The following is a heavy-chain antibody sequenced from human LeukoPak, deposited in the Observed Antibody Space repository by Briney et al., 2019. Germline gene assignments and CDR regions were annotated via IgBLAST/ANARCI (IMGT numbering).Heavy chain of an antibody. J-gene: IGHJ6*03. CDR2: IHYSGST. Sequence: PSETLSLTCTVSGGSITNYYWTWIRQPPGKGLEWIGYIHYSGSTNYNPSLKSRVTISVDTSKNQFSLKLSSVTAADTAVYYCARASIIYYYYYYMGVWGKGTTVTVSS. CDR1: GGSITNYY. V-gene: IGHV4-59*01. D-gene: IGHD2-15*01. CDR3: ARASIIYYYYYYMGV.